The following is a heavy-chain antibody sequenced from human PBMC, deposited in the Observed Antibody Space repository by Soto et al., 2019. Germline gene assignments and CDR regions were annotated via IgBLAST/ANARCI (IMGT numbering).Heavy chain of an antibody. CDR2: IYYSGST. D-gene: IGHD2-15*01. CDR1: GASISSGGYS. Sequence: SETLSLTCSVSGASISSGGYSWNWIRQPPGKGLEWIGSIYYSGSTYYNPSLKSRVTISVDTSKNQFSLKLSSVTAADTAVYYCARHTPAISISDHWGQGTLVTVSS. CDR3: ARHTPAISISDH. V-gene: IGHV4-30-2*03. J-gene: IGHJ4*02.